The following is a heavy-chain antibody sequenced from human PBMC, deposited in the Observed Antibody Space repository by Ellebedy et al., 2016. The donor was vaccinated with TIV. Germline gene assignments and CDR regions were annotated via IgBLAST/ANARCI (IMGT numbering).Heavy chain of an antibody. Sequence: GGSLRLSCAASGFSFSTLWMSWVRQAPGKGLEWVGNINQDGSEKNYVDSVKGRFTISRDNAKNSLYLQMNSLRAEDTAVYYCARDRSKLEPFDYWGQGTLVTVSS. D-gene: IGHD1-1*01. CDR1: GFSFSTLW. CDR3: ARDRSKLEPFDY. CDR2: INQDGSEK. V-gene: IGHV3-7*01. J-gene: IGHJ4*02.